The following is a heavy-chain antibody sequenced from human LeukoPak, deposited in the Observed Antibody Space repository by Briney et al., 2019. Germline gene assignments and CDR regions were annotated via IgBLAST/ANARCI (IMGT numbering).Heavy chain of an antibody. J-gene: IGHJ4*02. CDR3: ARRVISSNASFDY. CDR1: GGSISSSNW. Sequence: SGTLSLTCAVSGGSISSSNWWSWVRQPPGKGLEWIGEIYHSGSTNYNPSLKSRVTISVDTSKNQFSLKLNSVTVADTAVYYCARRVISSNASFDYWGQGTLVTVSS. CDR2: IYHSGST. V-gene: IGHV4-4*02. D-gene: IGHD2-21*01.